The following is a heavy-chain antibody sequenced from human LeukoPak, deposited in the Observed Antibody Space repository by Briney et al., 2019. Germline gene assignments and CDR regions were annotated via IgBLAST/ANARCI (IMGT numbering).Heavy chain of an antibody. D-gene: IGHD5-18*01. Sequence: GGSLRLSCAASGFTFSSYAMHWVRQAPGKGLEYVSGISTNGGSTYYAGSVKGRFTISRDNSKNTLFLQMGSLRDEDMAVYYCARGGGRNTAMVWALDYWGQGTLVTVSS. V-gene: IGHV3-64*02. CDR1: GFTFSSYA. CDR3: ARGGGRNTAMVWALDY. J-gene: IGHJ4*02. CDR2: ISTNGGST.